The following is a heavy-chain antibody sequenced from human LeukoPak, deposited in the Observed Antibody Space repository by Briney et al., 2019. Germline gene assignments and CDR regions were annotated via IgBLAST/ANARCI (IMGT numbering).Heavy chain of an antibody. Sequence: SETLSLTCTVSGGSITNYYWSWIRQPAGKGLEWIGRIYTSGSTNYNPSLKSRVTISVDTSKNQFSLKLSSVTAADTALYYCAGVEWELRHWFDPWGQGTLVTVSS. J-gene: IGHJ5*02. CDR2: IYTSGST. D-gene: IGHD1-26*01. V-gene: IGHV4-4*07. CDR3: AGVEWELRHWFDP. CDR1: GGSITNYY.